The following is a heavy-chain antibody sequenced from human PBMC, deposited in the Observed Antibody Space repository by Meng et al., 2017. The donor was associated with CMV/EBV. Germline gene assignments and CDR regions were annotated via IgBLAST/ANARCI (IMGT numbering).Heavy chain of an antibody. J-gene: IGHJ5*02. CDR1: GGTFSSYA. Sequence: SVKVSCKASGGTFSSYAISWVRQAPGQGLEWMGGIIPILGIANYAQKFQGRVTITADKSTSTAYKELSSLRSEDTAVYYCASTRVVVPAAIFSLRGRRGWFDPWGQGTLVTVSS. CDR3: ASTRVVVPAAIFSLRGRRGWFDP. CDR2: IIPILGIA. V-gene: IGHV1-69*10. D-gene: IGHD2-2*01.